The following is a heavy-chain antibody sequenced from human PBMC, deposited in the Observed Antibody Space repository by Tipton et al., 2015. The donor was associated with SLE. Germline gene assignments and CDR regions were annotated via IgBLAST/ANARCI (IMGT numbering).Heavy chain of an antibody. CDR3: ARERDYGGNWDI. V-gene: IGHV4-39*07. Sequence: TLSLTCTVSGVSIRTPTYYWGWIRQPPGKGLEWIGTISHSGNTYSHTSLESRVTISVDTSQNQFSMSLSSVSAADTAVYYCARERDYGGNWDIWGQGTMVTVSS. J-gene: IGHJ3*02. CDR2: ISHSGNT. CDR1: GVSIRTPTYY. D-gene: IGHD4-23*01.